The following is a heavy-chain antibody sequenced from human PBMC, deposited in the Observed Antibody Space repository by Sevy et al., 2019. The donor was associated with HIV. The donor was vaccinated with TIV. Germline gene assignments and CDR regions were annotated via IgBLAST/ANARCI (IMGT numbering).Heavy chain of an antibody. D-gene: IGHD1-26*01. CDR1: GFTFSGYS. J-gene: IGHJ4*02. Sequence: GGSLRLSCAASGFTFSGYSMNWVRQAPGKGLEWVSSISSSSDYVFHADSVKGRFTISRDNAKNSLYLQMNSLRAEDTAVYYCARWDADRRWYFDYWGQGTLVTVSS. CDR2: ISSSSDYV. V-gene: IGHV3-21*01. CDR3: ARWDADRRWYFDY.